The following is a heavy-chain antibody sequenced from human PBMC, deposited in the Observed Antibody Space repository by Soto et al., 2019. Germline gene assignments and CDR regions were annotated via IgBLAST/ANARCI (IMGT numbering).Heavy chain of an antibody. Sequence: QVPLVQSGPEVKKPGSSVKVSCKASGNTFSTYTINWVRQAPGQGLEWLGRVIPLFDKTDYAQKFQGRVTITADKSTSTAYLELGSLRSEDTAVYYCARGHNDYEDYWGQGTLVTVSS. CDR1: GNTFSTYT. CDR2: VIPLFDKT. CDR3: ARGHNDYEDY. J-gene: IGHJ4*02. D-gene: IGHD4-17*01. V-gene: IGHV1-69*08.